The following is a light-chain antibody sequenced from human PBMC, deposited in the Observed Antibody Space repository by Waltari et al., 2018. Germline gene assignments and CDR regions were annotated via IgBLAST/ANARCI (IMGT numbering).Light chain of an antibody. Sequence: QSALTQPRSVSGSPGPSVTISCTGTSSDVGGYNYVSWYQQHPGKAPKLMLYDVSKRPSVVPDRFAGSKSGNTAFLTISGLQAEDAADYYCCSYAGSYTYVLGTGTKVTVL. V-gene: IGLV2-11*01. CDR3: CSYAGSYTYV. J-gene: IGLJ1*01. CDR2: DVS. CDR1: SSDVGGYNY.